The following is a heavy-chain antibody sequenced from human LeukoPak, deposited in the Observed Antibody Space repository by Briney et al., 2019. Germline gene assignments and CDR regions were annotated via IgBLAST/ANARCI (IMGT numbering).Heavy chain of an antibody. CDR1: GFIFSSYT. CDR3: ARDLYSTSSFDY. CDR2: ISSSSTYI. D-gene: IGHD2/OR15-2a*01. V-gene: IGHV3-21*01. J-gene: IGHJ4*02. Sequence: GGSLTLSCSASGFIFSSYTMNWVRQAPGKGLEGVSSISSSSTYIYYADSVKSRFAISRDNAENSLYLQMDTLRAEDTAIYYCARDLYSTSSFDYWGQGTLVTVSS.